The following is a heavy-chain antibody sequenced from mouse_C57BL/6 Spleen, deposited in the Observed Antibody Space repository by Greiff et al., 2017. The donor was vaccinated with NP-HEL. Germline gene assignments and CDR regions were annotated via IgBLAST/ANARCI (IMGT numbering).Heavy chain of an antibody. CDR1: GFTFSSYA. CDR2: LSDGGSYT. V-gene: IGHV5-4*01. D-gene: IGHD2-4*01. CDR3: AREGLRPYYAMDY. J-gene: IGHJ4*01. Sequence: EVKLVESGGGLVKPGGSLKLSCAASGFTFSSYAMSWVRQTPEKRLEWVATLSDGGSYTYYPDNVKGRFTISRDNAKNNLYLQMSHLKSEDTAMYYCAREGLRPYYAMDYWGQGTSVTVSS.